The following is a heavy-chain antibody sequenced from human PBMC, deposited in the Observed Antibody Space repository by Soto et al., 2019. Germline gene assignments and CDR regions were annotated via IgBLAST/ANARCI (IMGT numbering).Heavy chain of an antibody. J-gene: IGHJ4*02. CDR2: IYYSGST. Sequence: SETLSLTCTVSCGSISSSSYYWGWIRQPPGKGLEWIGSIYYSGSTYYNPSLKSRVTISVDTSKNQFSLKLSSVTAADTAVYYCATTRTYYDILTGYPPRFDYWGQGTLVTVSS. V-gene: IGHV4-39*01. CDR1: CGSISSSSYY. CDR3: ATTRTYYDILTGYPPRFDY. D-gene: IGHD3-9*01.